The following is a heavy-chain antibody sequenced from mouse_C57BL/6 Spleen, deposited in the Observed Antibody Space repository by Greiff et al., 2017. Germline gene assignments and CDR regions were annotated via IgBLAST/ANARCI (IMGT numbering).Heavy chain of an antibody. J-gene: IGHJ4*01. V-gene: IGHV1-18*01. CDR1: GYTFTDYN. D-gene: IGHD1-1*01. CDR3: ARRTVVEDYYAMDY. CDR2: INPNNGGT. Sequence: EVQLQQSGPELVKPGASVKIPCKASGYTFTDYNMDWVKQSHGKSLEWIGDINPNNGGTIYNQKFKGKATLTVDKSSSTAYMELRSLTSEDTAVYYCARRTVVEDYYAMDYWGQGTSVTVSS.